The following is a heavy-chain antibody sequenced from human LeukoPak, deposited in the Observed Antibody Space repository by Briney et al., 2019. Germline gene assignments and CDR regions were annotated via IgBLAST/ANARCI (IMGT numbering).Heavy chain of an antibody. Sequence: SETLSLTGTVSGGSISSYYWSWIRQPPGKGLEWIGYIYYSGSTNYNPSLKSRVTISVDTSKNQFSLKLSSVTAADTAVYYCARVAYDYVWGTIQGWFDPWGQGTLVTVSS. CDR3: ARVAYDYVWGTIQGWFDP. CDR1: GGSISSYY. J-gene: IGHJ5*02. D-gene: IGHD3-16*01. V-gene: IGHV4-59*01. CDR2: IYYSGST.